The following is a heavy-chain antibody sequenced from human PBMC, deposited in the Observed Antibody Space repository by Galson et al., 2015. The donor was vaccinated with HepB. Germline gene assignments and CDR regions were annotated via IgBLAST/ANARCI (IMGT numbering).Heavy chain of an antibody. CDR2: IYTSGST. CDR3: ARERDYGGNSYWYFDL. D-gene: IGHD4-23*01. CDR1: GGSISSYY. J-gene: IGHJ2*01. V-gene: IGHV4-4*07. Sequence: LSLTCTVSGGSISSYYWSWIRQSAGKGLEWIGRIYTSGSTNYNPSLKSRVTMSVDTSKNQFSLKLSSVTAADTAVYCCARERDYGGNSYWYFDLWGRGTLVTVSS.